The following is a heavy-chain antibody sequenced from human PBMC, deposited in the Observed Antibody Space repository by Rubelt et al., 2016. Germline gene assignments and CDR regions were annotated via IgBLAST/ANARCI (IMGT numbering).Heavy chain of an antibody. V-gene: IGHV1-46*01. CDR2: INPSGGST. Sequence: QVQLVQSGAEVKKPGASVRISCKSFRYTFTNYYIHWVRQTPGQGLEWMGLINPSGGSTLSPQKFQGRVTMTTDTIYMELSGLRSDDTAVYYCARVNNVVSGYDGFDIWGQGTTVIVSS. CDR3: ARVNNVVSGYDGFDI. J-gene: IGHJ3*02. D-gene: IGHD3-3*01. CDR1: RYTFTNYY.